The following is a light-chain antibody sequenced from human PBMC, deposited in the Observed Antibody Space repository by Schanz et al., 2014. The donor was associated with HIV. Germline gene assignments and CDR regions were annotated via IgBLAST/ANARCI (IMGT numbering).Light chain of an antibody. J-gene: IGKJ2*01. CDR1: QGIRSE. CDR3: QQGDTFPT. Sequence: DIQMTQSPSSLSASVGDRVTITCRASQGIRSELGWYQQKPGKAPKRLIYAASNLQSGVPSRFSGSGSGTAFTLTINGLQPEDFATYYCQQGDTFPTFGQGTKLEI. V-gene: IGKV1-39*01. CDR2: AAS.